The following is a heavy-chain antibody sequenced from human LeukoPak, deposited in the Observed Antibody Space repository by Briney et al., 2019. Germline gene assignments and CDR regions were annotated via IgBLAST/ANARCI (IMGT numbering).Heavy chain of an antibody. CDR1: GFTVSSNY. CDR3: ARVGGSVVVAAIGGLDY. CDR2: IYSGGST. Sequence: GGSLRLSCAASGFTVSSNYMGWVRQAPGKGLEWVSVIYSGGSTYYADSVKGRFTISRDNSKNTLYLQMNSLRAEDTAVYYCARVGGSVVVAAIGGLDYWGQGTLVTVSS. V-gene: IGHV3-66*01. J-gene: IGHJ4*02. D-gene: IGHD2-15*01.